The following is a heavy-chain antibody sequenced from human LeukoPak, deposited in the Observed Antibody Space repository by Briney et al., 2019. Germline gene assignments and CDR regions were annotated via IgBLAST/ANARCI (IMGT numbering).Heavy chain of an antibody. CDR2: IYNSGST. V-gene: IGHV4-61*05. CDR3: ASAYTSSWKLDY. Sequence: TSETLSLTCTVSGGSISSSNYYWGWIRQPPGKGLEWIGYIYNSGSTNYNSSLKSRVTISADTSNNQFSLKLNSVTAADTAVYYCASAYTSSWKLDYWGQGTLVTVSS. J-gene: IGHJ4*02. D-gene: IGHD6-13*01. CDR1: GGSISSSNYY.